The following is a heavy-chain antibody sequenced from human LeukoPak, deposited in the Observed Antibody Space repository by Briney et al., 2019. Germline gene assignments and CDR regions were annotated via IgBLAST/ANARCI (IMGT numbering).Heavy chain of an antibody. CDR2: IIPIFGTA. J-gene: IGHJ4*02. Sequence: GSSVKVSCKASGGTFSSYAISWVRQAPGQGLEWMGGIIPIFGTANYAQKFHGRVTITADESTSTAYMELSSLRSEDTAVYYCARGWLAETTVVTPYNYWGQGTLVTVSS. V-gene: IGHV1-69*01. D-gene: IGHD4-23*01. CDR1: GGTFSSYA. CDR3: ARGWLAETTVVTPYNY.